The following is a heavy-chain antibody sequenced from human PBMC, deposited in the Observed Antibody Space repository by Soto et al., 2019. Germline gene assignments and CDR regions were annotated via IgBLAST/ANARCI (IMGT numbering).Heavy chain of an antibody. V-gene: IGHV3-53*01. CDR1: GFTVSSNY. D-gene: IGHD3-22*01. Sequence: WGSLRLSCAASGFTVSSNYMSWVRQAPGKGLEWVSVIYSGGSTYYADSVKGRFTISRDNSKNTLYLQMNSLRAEDTAVYYCARDYFIGSGYPMVWGKGTLVSVSS. CDR2: IYSGGST. J-gene: IGHJ4*02. CDR3: ARDYFIGSGYPMV.